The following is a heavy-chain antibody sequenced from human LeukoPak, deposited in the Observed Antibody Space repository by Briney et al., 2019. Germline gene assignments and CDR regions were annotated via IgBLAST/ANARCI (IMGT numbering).Heavy chain of an antibody. J-gene: IGHJ3*02. CDR1: GFTFTNYA. Sequence: GGSLRLSCAVSGFTFTNYAMHWVRQAPAKGLEGVGVVSYDGSNKDHADSVTGRFTISRDNSKNTLYLQMNSLRVEDTAVYYCARDNRKYYYDSSGYYYEDAFDIWGQGTMVTVSS. V-gene: IGHV3-30-3*01. CDR2: VSYDGSNK. CDR3: ARDNRKYYYDSSGYYYEDAFDI. D-gene: IGHD3-22*01.